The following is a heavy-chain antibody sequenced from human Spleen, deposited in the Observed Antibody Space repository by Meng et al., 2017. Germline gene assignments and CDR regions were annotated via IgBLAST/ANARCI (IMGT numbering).Heavy chain of an antibody. Sequence: EVQLVESGGGLVQPGGSLRLSCAASGFTFSSYAMSWVRQAPGKGLEWVSTISSNGGGTYYGDSVKGRVTITRDNSKNTLYLQMNSLRAEDTAVYYCATLYSNYGDYWGQGTLVTVSS. J-gene: IGHJ4*02. V-gene: IGHV3-23*04. CDR3: ATLYSNYGDY. D-gene: IGHD4-11*01. CDR1: GFTFSSYA. CDR2: ISSNGGGT.